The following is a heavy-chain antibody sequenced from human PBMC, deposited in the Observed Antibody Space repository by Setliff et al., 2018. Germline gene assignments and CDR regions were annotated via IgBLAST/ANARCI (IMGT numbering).Heavy chain of an antibody. D-gene: IGHD3-3*01. CDR2: INPSGGLT. J-gene: IGHJ3*02. V-gene: IGHV1-46*03. CDR1: GYTISNYY. CDR3: ARDRFYNSWSGTSITAPHDAFDI. Sequence: GASVKVSCKASGYTISNYYMHWVRQAPGQGLEWMGIINPSGGLTRYAQKFQGKVTMTRDTSTSTVYMEVSSLRSEDTAVYFCARDRFYNSWSGTSITAPHDAFDIWGQGTMVTVSS.